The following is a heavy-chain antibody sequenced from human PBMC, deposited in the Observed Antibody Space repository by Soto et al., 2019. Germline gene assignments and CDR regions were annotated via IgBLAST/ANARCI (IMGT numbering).Heavy chain of an antibody. CDR1: GNGFTTYG. CDR2: ISAHNGNT. CDR3: ARGRYGDY. Sequence: QVHLVQSGAEVKKPGASVKVSCKGSGNGFTTYGITWVRQAPGQGLEWRAWISAHNGNTNYAQKLQGRVTVTRDTSTSTAYMELRSLRSDDTAVYYCARGRYGDYWGQGALVTVSS. V-gene: IGHV1-18*01. D-gene: IGHD1-1*01. J-gene: IGHJ4*02.